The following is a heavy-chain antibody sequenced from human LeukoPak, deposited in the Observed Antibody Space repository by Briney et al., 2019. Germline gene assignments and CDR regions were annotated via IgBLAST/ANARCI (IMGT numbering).Heavy chain of an antibody. CDR2: ISYDGSNK. CDR1: GFTFCTYA. CDR3: AKNARDYGDCDHYGMDV. J-gene: IGHJ6*04. D-gene: IGHD4-17*01. V-gene: IGHV3-30*18. Sequence: GGSLRLSCAASGFTFCTYAMHWVRQAPGKGLEWVAVISYDGSNKYYADSVKGRFTISRDNSKNTLYLQMNSLRPEDTAVYYCAKNARDYGDCDHYGMDVWGKGTTVTVSS.